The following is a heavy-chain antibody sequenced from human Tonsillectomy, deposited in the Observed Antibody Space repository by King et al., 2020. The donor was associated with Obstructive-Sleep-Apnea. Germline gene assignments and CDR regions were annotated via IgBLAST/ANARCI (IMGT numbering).Heavy chain of an antibody. Sequence: QLQESGPGLGKPSETLSLTCTVSGGSISSSSYYWGWIRQPPGKGLEWIGSIYYSGSTYYNPSLKSRVTISVDTSKNQFSLKLSSVTAADTAVYYCARASYYDSSGYYYYIDYWGQGTLVTVSS. CDR2: IYYSGST. V-gene: IGHV4-39*07. D-gene: IGHD3-22*01. CDR3: ARASYYDSSGYYYYIDY. CDR1: GGSISSSSYY. J-gene: IGHJ4*02.